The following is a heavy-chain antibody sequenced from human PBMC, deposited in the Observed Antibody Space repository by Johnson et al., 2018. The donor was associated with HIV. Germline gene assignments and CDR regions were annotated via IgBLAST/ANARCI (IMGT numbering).Heavy chain of an antibody. CDR3: ARGGKSYYGAFDI. J-gene: IGHJ3*02. CDR2: IYSGGGT. CDR1: GFTVSSNY. Sequence: VQLVESGGGLVQPGGSLRLSCAASGFTVSSNYMSWVRQPPGKGLEWVSIIYSGGGTYYADSLKGRFTISRDNAKNTLYLQMNSLRAEDTAVYYCARGGKSYYGAFDIWGQGTMVTVSS. V-gene: IGHV3-66*01. D-gene: IGHD3-10*01.